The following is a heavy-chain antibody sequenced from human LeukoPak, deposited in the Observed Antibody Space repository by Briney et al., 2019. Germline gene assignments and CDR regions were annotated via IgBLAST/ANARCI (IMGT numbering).Heavy chain of an antibody. CDR2: ISTNVITT. CDR3: VKGASTGWYSFDY. CDR1: GFTFSTYA. J-gene: IGHJ4*02. D-gene: IGHD6-19*01. V-gene: IGHV3-64D*06. Sequence: PGGSLRLSCSASGFTFSTYAMHWVRQAPGKGLEYVSGISTNVITTYYAESVKGRFTISRDNSKNTLYLQMSSLRAEDTAVYYCVKGASTGWYSFDYWGQGTLVTVSS.